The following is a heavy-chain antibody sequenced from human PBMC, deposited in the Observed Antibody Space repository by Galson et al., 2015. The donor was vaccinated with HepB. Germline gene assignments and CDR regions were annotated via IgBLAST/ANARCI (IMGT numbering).Heavy chain of an antibody. Sequence: SVKVSCKASGYTFSGYYMNWVRQAPGQGLEWMGWINPNSGGTNYAQKFQGRVTMTRDTSITTAYMELSRLTSDDTAVYFCAIVFPGDYLNGLDFWGQGTLVTVSS. CDR2: INPNSGGT. CDR1: GYTFSGYY. J-gene: IGHJ4*02. D-gene: IGHD1-1*01. CDR3: AIVFPGDYLNGLDF. V-gene: IGHV1-2*02.